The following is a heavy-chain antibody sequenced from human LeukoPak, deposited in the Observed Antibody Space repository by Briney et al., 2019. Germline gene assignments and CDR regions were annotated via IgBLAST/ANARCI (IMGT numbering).Heavy chain of an antibody. Sequence: PGGSLRLSCAASGFTFSSYSMNWVRQAPGKGLEWVSYISSSGSTIYYADSVKGRFTISRDNAKNSLYLQMNSLRAEDTAVYYCAREGPYYGSGSYWSGNWFDPWGQGTLVTVSS. CDR3: AREGPYYGSGSYWSGNWFDP. V-gene: IGHV3-48*04. CDR1: GFTFSSYS. CDR2: ISSSGSTI. J-gene: IGHJ5*02. D-gene: IGHD3-10*01.